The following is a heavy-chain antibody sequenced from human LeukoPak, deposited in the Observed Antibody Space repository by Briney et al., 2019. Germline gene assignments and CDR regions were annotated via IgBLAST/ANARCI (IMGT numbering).Heavy chain of an antibody. CDR2: IRYDGSNK. J-gene: IGHJ4*02. CDR3: AKERAGYDSYYFDY. CDR1: GFTFSSYG. D-gene: IGHD5-12*01. Sequence: GGSLRLSCGVSGFTFSSYGMHWVRQAPGKGLEWVAFIRYDGSNKDYADSVKGRFTISRDNSKNTVDLQMNSLRAEDTAVYYCAKERAGYDSYYFDYWGQGTLVTVSS. V-gene: IGHV3-30*02.